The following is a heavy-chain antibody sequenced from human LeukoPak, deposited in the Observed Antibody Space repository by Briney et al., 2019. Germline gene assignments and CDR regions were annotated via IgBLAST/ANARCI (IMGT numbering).Heavy chain of an antibody. V-gene: IGHV3-30*04. J-gene: IGHJ4*02. CDR2: ISYDGSNK. CDR3: ARDVGGDCYAYDY. Sequence: GRSLRLSCAASGFTFSSYAMHWVRQAPGKELEWVAVISYDGSNKYYADSVKGRFTISRDNSKNTLYLQMNSLRAEDTAVYYCARDVGGDCYAYDYWGQGTLVTVSS. D-gene: IGHD2-21*02. CDR1: GFTFSSYA.